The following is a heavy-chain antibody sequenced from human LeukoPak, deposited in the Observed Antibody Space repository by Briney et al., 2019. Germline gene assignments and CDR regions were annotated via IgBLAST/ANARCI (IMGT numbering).Heavy chain of an antibody. Sequence: PGRSLRLSCAASGFTFSSYAMHWVRQAPGKGLEWVAVISYDGSNKYYADSVKGRFTISRDNSKNTLYLQMNSLRAEDTAVYYCARDGTYSGYDFLYDWFDPWGQGTLVTVSS. J-gene: IGHJ5*02. CDR3: ARDGTYSGYDFLYDWFDP. CDR2: ISYDGSNK. D-gene: IGHD5-12*01. CDR1: GFTFSSYA. V-gene: IGHV3-30*04.